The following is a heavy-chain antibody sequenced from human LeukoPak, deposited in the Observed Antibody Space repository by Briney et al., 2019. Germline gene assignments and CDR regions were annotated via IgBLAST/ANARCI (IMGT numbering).Heavy chain of an antibody. D-gene: IGHD5-12*01. Sequence: GGSLRLSCAASGVTFSNAWMSWVRQAPGKGLEWVGRIKRKTDGGTTDYAAPVKGRFTISRDDSKNTLYLQMNSLKTEDTAVYYCTTDDRGYSGYDYYFDYWGQGTLVTVSS. CDR1: GVTFSNAW. CDR3: TTDDRGYSGYDYYFDY. J-gene: IGHJ4*02. V-gene: IGHV3-15*01. CDR2: IKRKTDGGTT.